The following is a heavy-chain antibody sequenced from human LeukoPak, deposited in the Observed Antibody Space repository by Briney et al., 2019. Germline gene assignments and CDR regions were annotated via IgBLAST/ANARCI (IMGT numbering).Heavy chain of an antibody. V-gene: IGHV3-21*01. J-gene: IGHJ4*02. D-gene: IGHD3-3*01. CDR1: GFTFSTYS. Sequence: GGSLRLSCAASGFTFSTYSMNWVRQAPGKGLEWVSSVSGSSSYRYHADSVKGRFTISRDNAKNSLYLQMNSLRAEDTAVYYCASGNYDFDYWGQGTLVTVSS. CDR3: ASGNYDFDY. CDR2: VSGSSSYR.